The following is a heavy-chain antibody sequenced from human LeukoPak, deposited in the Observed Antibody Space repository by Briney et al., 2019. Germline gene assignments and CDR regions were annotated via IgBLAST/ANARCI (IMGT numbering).Heavy chain of an antibody. J-gene: IGHJ6*03. V-gene: IGHV4-59*01. Sequence: SETLSLTCTVSGVSISTDYWTWVRQPPGKGLEWIGYIHYSGSTSYNPSLKSRVTISIDTSKSQFSLKLTSVTAADTAVYYCGRDALVGYFSYYYMDVWGKGTTVTVFS. CDR1: GVSISTDY. CDR3: GRDALVGYFSYYYMDV. D-gene: IGHD2-15*01. CDR2: IHYSGST.